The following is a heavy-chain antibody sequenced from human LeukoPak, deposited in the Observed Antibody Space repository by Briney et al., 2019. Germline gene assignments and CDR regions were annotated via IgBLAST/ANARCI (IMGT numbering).Heavy chain of an antibody. V-gene: IGHV3-74*01. Sequence: GGSLRLSCAASGFTFSSYWMHWVRQAPGKGLVWVSRINSDGSSTSYADSVKGRFTISRDSAKNTLYLQMNSLRAEDTAVYYCARGIAAAGPVDYWGQGTLVTVSS. CDR1: GFTFSSYW. CDR3: ARGIAAAGPVDY. J-gene: IGHJ4*02. D-gene: IGHD6-13*01. CDR2: INSDGSST.